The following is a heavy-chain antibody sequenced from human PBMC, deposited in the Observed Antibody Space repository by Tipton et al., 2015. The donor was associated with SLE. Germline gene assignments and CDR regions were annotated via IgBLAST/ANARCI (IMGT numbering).Heavy chain of an antibody. V-gene: IGHV4-34*01. CDR3: GGHKTATRAFDF. CDR2: IYPTGRT. Sequence: TLSLTCAVYGGSLSGYWWSWIRQSPGKGLEWIGEIYPTGRTDYNPSLMSRVTISVDTSQNQFSLRLTSVTAADTAVYYCGGHKTATRAFDFWGQGTLVTVSS. CDR1: GGSLSGYW. D-gene: IGHD1-1*01. J-gene: IGHJ3*01.